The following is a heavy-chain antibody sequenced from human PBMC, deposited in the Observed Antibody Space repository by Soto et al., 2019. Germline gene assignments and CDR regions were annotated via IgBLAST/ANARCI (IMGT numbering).Heavy chain of an antibody. CDR2: ISAYNGNT. CDR1: GYTFTSYG. D-gene: IGHD2-8*01. CDR3: ARVVLMVYAIPGWFDP. J-gene: IGHJ5*02. Sequence: QVQLVQSGAEVKKPGASVKVSCKASGYTFTSYGISWVRQAPGPGLEWMGWISAYNGNTNYAQKLQGRVNMTTDTSTSTAYMELRGLRSDDTAVYYCARVVLMVYAIPGWFDPWGQGALVTVSS. V-gene: IGHV1-18*01.